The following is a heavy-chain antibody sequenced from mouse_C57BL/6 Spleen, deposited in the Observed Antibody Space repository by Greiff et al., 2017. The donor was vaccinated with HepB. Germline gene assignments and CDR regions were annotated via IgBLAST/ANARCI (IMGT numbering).Heavy chain of an antibody. CDR3: ARSSYDDDVYYYAMDY. J-gene: IGHJ4*01. D-gene: IGHD2-4*01. CDR1: GYTFTDYY. CDR2: INPNNVGT. V-gene: IGHV1-26*01. Sequence: EVQLQQSGPELVKPGASVKISCKASGYTFTDYYMNWVKQSHGKSLEWIGDINPNNVGTSSNQKFKGKATLTVDKFSSTAYMDLSSLTSEDSAVYYWARSSYDDDVYYYAMDYWGQGTSVTVSS.